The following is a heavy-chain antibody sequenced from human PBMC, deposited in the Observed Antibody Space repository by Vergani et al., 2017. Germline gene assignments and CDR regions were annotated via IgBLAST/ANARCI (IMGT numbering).Heavy chain of an antibody. CDR1: GFTVSSNY. J-gene: IGHJ6*02. Sequence: VQLVESGGGVVQPGRSLRLSCAASGFTVSSNYMSWVRQAPGKGLEWVSVIYSGGSTYYADSVKGRFTISRDNSKNTLYLQMNSLRAEDTAVYYCARDSGGSSTYYYYYGMDVWGQGTTVTVSS. CDR2: IYSGGST. V-gene: IGHV3-53*01. D-gene: IGHD6-6*01. CDR3: ARDSGGSSTYYYYYGMDV.